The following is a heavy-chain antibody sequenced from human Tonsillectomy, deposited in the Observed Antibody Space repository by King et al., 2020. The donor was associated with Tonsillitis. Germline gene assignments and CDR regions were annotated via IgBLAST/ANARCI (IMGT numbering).Heavy chain of an antibody. CDR3: ARGLRYFDY. V-gene: IGHV1-18*01. CDR1: GYAFTSYD. J-gene: IGHJ4*02. CDR2: ITAYNGNT. D-gene: IGHD3-9*01. Sequence: QLVQSGAEVKKPGASVKLSCKASGYAFTSYDISWVRQAPGQGLEWMGWITAYNGNTNYALKFQGRVTMTTATSTSTGYMELRGLRSDDTAVYYCARGLRYFDYWGQGTLVTVSS.